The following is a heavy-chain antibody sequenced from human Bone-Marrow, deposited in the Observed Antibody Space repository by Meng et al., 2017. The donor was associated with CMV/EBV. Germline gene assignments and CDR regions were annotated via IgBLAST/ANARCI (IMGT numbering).Heavy chain of an antibody. CDR2: IIPILGIA. V-gene: IGHV1-69*10. CDR3: ELSGAAAGRLDY. D-gene: IGHD6-13*01. CDR1: GGTFSSYA. J-gene: IGHJ4*02. Sequence: SVKVSCKASGGTFSSYAISWVRQAPGQGLEWMGGIIPILGIANYAQKFQGRVTITADKSTSTAYMEPSSLRSEDTAVYYCELSGAAAGRLDYWGQGTLVTVSS.